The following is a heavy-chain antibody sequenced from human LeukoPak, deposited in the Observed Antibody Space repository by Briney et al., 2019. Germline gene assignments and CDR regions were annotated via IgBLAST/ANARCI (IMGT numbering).Heavy chain of an antibody. CDR1: GGSISSGSYY. J-gene: IGHJ5*02. CDR2: IYTSGST. V-gene: IGHV4-61*02. CDR3: ARESAGIADWFDP. Sequence: SQTLSLTRTVSGGSISSGSYYWSWIRQPAGKGLEWIGRIYTSGSTNYNPSLKSRVTISLDTSKNQFSLKLSSVTAADTAVYYCARESAGIADWFDPWGQGTLVIVSS. D-gene: IGHD6-13*01.